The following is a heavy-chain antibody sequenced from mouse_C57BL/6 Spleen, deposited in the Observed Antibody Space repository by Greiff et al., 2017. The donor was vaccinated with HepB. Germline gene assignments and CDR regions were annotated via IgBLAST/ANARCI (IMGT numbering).Heavy chain of an antibody. V-gene: IGHV1-19*01. CDR1: GYTFTDYY. Sequence: EVQLQQSGPVLVKPGASVKMSCKASGYTFTDYYMNWVKQSHGKSLEWIGVINPYNGGTSYNQKFKGKATLTVDKASSTAYMVLNSLTSDDSAVYYCASGDYYGSSYFDYWGHGTTLTVSA. J-gene: IGHJ2*01. D-gene: IGHD1-1*01. CDR2: INPYNGGT. CDR3: ASGDYYGSSYFDY.